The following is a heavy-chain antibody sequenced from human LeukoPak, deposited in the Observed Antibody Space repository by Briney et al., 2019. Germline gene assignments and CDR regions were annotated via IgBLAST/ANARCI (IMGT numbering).Heavy chain of an antibody. CDR3: ARDLVACSGGSCYLFDY. J-gene: IGHJ4*02. CDR1: GFTFSSYW. V-gene: IGHV3-7*01. D-gene: IGHD2-15*01. CDR2: IKQDGSEK. Sequence: PGGSLRLSCAASGFTFSSYWMSWVRQAPGKGLEWVANIKQDGSEKYYVDSVKGRFTISRDNAKNSLYLQMNSLRAEDTAVYYCARDLVACSGGSCYLFDYWGQGTLVTVSS.